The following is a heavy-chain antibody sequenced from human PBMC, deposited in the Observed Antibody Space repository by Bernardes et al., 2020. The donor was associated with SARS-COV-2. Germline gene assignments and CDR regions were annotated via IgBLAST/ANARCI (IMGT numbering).Heavy chain of an antibody. CDR3: ARDMYDSSGYSVAGGMDV. V-gene: IGHV3-21*01. CDR1: GFTFSTSS. Sequence: VGSLLLSCAASGFTFSTSSMNWVRQAPGKGLEWVSCISISSSYIYYADSVKGRFTISRDNAKSSLYLQMNSLRAEDTAVYYCARDMYDSSGYSVAGGMDVWGQGTTVTVSS. J-gene: IGHJ6*02. D-gene: IGHD3-22*01. CDR2: ISISSSYI.